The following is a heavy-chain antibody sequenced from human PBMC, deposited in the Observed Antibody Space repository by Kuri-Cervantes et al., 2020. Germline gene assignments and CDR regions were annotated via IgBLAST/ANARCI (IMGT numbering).Heavy chain of an antibody. J-gene: IGHJ6*02. CDR2: IWYDGSNK. D-gene: IGHD3-3*01. Sequence: GGSLRLSCAASGFTFSSYGMHWVRQAPGKGLEWVAVIWYDGSNKYYADSVKGRFTISRDNSKNTLYLQMNSLRAEDTAVYYCARAFKQRFLEWLPSRGGYYYGMDVWGQGTTVTVSS. V-gene: IGHV3-33*01. CDR3: ARAFKQRFLEWLPSRGGYYYGMDV. CDR1: GFTFSSYG.